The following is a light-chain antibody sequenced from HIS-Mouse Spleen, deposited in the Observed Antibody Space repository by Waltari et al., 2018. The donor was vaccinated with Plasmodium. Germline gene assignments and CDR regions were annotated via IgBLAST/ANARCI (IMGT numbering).Light chain of an antibody. Sequence: SYELTQPPSVSVSPGQTARITCSGDALPTKYAYWYQQKSGQAPVLGIYEVSKRPSRIPERFSGSSSGTMATLTISGAQVEDEADYYCYSTDSSGNHRVFGGGTKLTVL. CDR1: ALPTKY. J-gene: IGLJ3*02. CDR3: YSTDSSGNHRV. CDR2: EVS. V-gene: IGLV3-10*01.